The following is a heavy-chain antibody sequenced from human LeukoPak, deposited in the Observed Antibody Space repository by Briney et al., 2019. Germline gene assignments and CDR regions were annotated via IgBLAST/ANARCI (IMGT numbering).Heavy chain of an antibody. D-gene: IGHD1-26*01. CDR1: GFTFSSYS. CDR3: ARVIGWDEPFDI. CDR2: ISSSSSSYI. Sequence: GGSLRLSCAASGFTFSSYSMNWVRQAPGKGLEWVSSISSSSSSYIYYADSVKGRFTISIDNAKNSLYLQMNSLRAEDTAVYYCARVIGWDEPFDIWGQGTMVTVSS. V-gene: IGHV3-21*01. J-gene: IGHJ3*02.